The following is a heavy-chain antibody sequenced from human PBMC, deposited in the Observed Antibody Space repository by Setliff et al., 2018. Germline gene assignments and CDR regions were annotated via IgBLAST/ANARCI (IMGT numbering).Heavy chain of an antibody. CDR3: ARDNTIVGDTDY. D-gene: IGHD1-26*01. J-gene: IGHJ4*02. CDR1: GGSITSGSYY. CDR2: LHTSGTT. Sequence: SETLSLTCAVSGGSITSGSYYWSWIRQPAGEGLEWIGRLHTSGTTVYNPSLKGRVTISADTSTNHFSLKLTSVTAADTAVYYCARDNTIVGDTDYWGQGALVTVSS. V-gene: IGHV4-61*02.